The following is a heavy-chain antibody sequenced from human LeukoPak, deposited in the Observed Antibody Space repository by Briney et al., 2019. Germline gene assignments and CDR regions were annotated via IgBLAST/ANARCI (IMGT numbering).Heavy chain of an antibody. CDR2: IKQDGNEK. D-gene: IGHD4-23*01. CDR1: GFTFSSYW. V-gene: IGHV3-7*01. J-gene: IGHJ4*02. CDR3: ARDLGKIGGNSSPFDY. Sequence: GGSLRLSCAASGFTFSSYWMSWVRQAPGKGLEWVANIKQDGNEKYYLDSVRGRFTISRDNAKNSLYLQMNSLRAEDTAVYYCARDLGKIGGNSSPFDYWGQGTLVTVSS.